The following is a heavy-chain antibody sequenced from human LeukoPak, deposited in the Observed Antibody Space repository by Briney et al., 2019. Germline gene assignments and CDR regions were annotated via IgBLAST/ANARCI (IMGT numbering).Heavy chain of an antibody. D-gene: IGHD2-15*01. CDR3: ARLIGYYFDY. J-gene: IGHJ4*02. V-gene: IGHV4-59*08. CDR2: ISYSGST. Sequence: SETLSLTCTVSGGSISSFYWSWIRQPPGKGLEWIGYISYSGSTYYNPSLKSRVTISVDTSKNQFSLKLSSVTAADTAVHYCARLIGYYFDYWGQGTLVTVSS. CDR1: GGSISSFY.